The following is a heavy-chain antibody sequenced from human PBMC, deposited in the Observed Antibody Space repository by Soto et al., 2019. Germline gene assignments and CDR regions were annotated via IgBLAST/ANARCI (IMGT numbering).Heavy chain of an antibody. CDR1: GGSISSYY. J-gene: IGHJ4*02. CDR3: ARAAFPAAAGTFDY. Sequence: ETLSLTCPVSGGSISSYYWSWIRQPPGKGLEWIGYIYYSGSTNYNPSLKSRVTISVDTSKNQFYLKLSSVTAADTAVYYCARAAFPAAAGTFDYWGQGTLVTVYS. D-gene: IGHD6-13*01. V-gene: IGHV4-59*01. CDR2: IYYSGST.